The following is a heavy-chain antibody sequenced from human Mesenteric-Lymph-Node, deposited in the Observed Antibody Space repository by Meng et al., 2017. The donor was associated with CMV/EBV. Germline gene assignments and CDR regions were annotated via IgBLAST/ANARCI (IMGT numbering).Heavy chain of an antibody. D-gene: IGHD3-10*01. CDR2: MYHTGRT. J-gene: IGHJ6*02. V-gene: IGHV4-59*01. CDR3: AVRGDGMDV. Sequence: SETLSLTCRVSGGSMNNYYWTWIRQPPGKGLEWIGYMYHTGRTYYNPSLKSRVTISLDTSNNEITLRLSSVTAADTAVYYCAVRGDGMDVWGQGTTVTVSS. CDR1: GGSMNNYY.